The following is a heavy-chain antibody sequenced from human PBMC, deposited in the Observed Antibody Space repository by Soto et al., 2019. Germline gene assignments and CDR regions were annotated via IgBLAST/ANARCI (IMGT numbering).Heavy chain of an antibody. CDR1: GYTFTSYP. CDR2: IDAGNGNT. CDR3: ARGGYTYGSPYYGMDV. J-gene: IGHJ6*02. Sequence: ASVKVSCKASGYTFTSYPTHWVRQAPGQRLEWMGWIDAGNGNTKYSQKFRGRVNFTTATSASTAYMDLSSLRSEDTAVYYCARGGYTYGSPYYGMDVWGQGTTVTDSS. V-gene: IGHV1-3*01. D-gene: IGHD5-18*01.